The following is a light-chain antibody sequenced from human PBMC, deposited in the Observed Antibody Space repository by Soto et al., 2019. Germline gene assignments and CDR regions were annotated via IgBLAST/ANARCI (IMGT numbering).Light chain of an antibody. J-gene: IGKJ1*01. V-gene: IGKV1-39*01. CDR3: QQSYSSPPT. Sequence: DIQMTQSPSSLSASVEDRVIITCRASQSISNHLNWYQQKPGKAPKLLIFAASSLQSGVPSRFSGSRPGPDFTLTISSLQPEDSATYYCQQSYSSPPTFGQGTKVDIK. CDR1: QSISNH. CDR2: AAS.